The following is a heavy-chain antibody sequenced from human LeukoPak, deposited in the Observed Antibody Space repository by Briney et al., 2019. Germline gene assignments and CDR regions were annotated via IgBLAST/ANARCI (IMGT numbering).Heavy chain of an antibody. CDR2: IKSKTDGGTT. CDR3: TTRLYYYDSSGYEGRVDP. J-gene: IGHJ5*02. D-gene: IGHD3-22*01. CDR1: GLIFSNAW. Sequence: PGGSLRLSCAASGLIFSNAWMSWVRQAPGKGLEWVGRIKSKTDGGTTDYAAPVKGRFTISRDDSKNTPYLQMNSLKTEDTAVYYCTTRLYYYDSSGYEGRVDPWGQGTLVTVSS. V-gene: IGHV3-15*01.